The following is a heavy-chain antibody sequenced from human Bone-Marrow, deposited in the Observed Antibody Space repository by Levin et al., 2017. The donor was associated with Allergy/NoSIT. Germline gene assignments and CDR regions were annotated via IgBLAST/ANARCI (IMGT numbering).Heavy chain of an antibody. D-gene: IGHD2-15*01. CDR2: INPSGGST. V-gene: IGHV1-46*01. J-gene: IGHJ3*02. CDR3: ARTTQNRNAFDI. Sequence: GESLKISCKASGYTFTSYYMHWVRQAPGQGLEWMGIINPSGGSTSYAQKFQGRVTMTRDTSTSTVYMELSSLRSEDTAVYYCARTTQNRNAFDIWGQGTMVTVSS. CDR1: GYTFTSYY.